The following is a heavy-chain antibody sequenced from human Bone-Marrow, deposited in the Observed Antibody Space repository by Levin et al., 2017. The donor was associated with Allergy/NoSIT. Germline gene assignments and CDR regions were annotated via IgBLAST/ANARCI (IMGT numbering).Heavy chain of an antibody. D-gene: IGHD6-13*01. CDR3: ARDSSSWPFDYYYYMDG. Sequence: GESLKISCKASGYTFTGYYMHLVRQAPGQGLEWMGWINPNSGGTNYAQKFQGRVTMTRDTSISTAYMELSRLRSDDTAVYYCARDSSSWPFDYYYYMDGWGKGTTVTVSS. CDR1: GYTFTGYY. V-gene: IGHV1-2*02. CDR2: INPNSGGT. J-gene: IGHJ6*03.